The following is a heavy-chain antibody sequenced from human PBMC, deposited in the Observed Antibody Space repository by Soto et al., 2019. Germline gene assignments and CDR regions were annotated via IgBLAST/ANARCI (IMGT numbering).Heavy chain of an antibody. D-gene: IGHD1-26*01. J-gene: IGHJ1*01. CDR2: IYYSGST. CDR3: ARVVVGATEYFQH. V-gene: IGHV4-59*08. CDR1: GGSISSYY. Sequence: SETLSLTCTVSGGSISSYYWSWIRQPPGKGLEWIGYIYYSGSTNYNPSLKSRVTISVDTSKNQFSLKLSSVTAADTAVYYCARVVVGATEYFQHWGQGTLVTVSS.